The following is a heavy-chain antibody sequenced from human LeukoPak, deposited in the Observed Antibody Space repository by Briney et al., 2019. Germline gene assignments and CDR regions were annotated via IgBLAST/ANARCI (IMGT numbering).Heavy chain of an antibody. D-gene: IGHD3-3*01. CDR2: INHSGST. V-gene: IGHV4-34*01. J-gene: IGHJ5*02. CDR1: GGSISSYY. CDR3: ARGREPYYDFWSGYYRNWFDP. Sequence: SETLSLTCTVSGGSISSYYWSWIRQPPGKGLEWIGEINHSGSTNYNPSLKSRVTISVDTSKNQFSLKLSSVTAADTAVYYCARGREPYYDFWSGYYRNWFDPWGQGTLVTVSS.